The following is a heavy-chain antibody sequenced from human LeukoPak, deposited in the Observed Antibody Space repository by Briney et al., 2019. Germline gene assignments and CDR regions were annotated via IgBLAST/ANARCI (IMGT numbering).Heavy chain of an antibody. J-gene: IGHJ6*03. CDR1: GGSISRYY. CDR3: AREGAGSYGFRYIDV. Sequence: SEALSLTCIVSGGSISRYYWSWIRQPPGKGLWWIGYIYYSGSTNYNPSLKSRVTLTVDTSKNQFSLKLSSVAAADTAVYYCAREGAGSYGFRYIDVWGKGTTVTVS. CDR2: IYYSGST. V-gene: IGHV4-59*01. D-gene: IGHD5-18*01.